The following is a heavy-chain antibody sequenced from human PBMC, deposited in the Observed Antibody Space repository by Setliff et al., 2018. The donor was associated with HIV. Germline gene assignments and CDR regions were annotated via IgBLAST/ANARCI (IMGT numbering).Heavy chain of an antibody. D-gene: IGHD6-25*01. CDR1: GYTFTSYG. V-gene: IGHV1-18*03. Sequence: ASVKVSCKASGYTFTSYGISWVRQAPGQGLEWMGWISGYNGNTNFAQKLQGRVTMTTDTSTSTAYMELRSLRSDDMAGYYCARDRLNVYSSGWGVGYWGQGTLVTVSS. J-gene: IGHJ4*02. CDR3: ARDRLNVYSSGWGVGY. CDR2: ISGYNGNT.